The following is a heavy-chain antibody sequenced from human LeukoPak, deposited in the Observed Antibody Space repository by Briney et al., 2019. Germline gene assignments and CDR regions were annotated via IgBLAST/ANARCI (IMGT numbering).Heavy chain of an antibody. CDR1: GFTVSSNF. CDR3: AKCGNSGCHLIDY. V-gene: IGHV3-53*01. Sequence: GGSLRLSCAASGFTVSSNFMTWVRQAPGKGLEWVSLIYPGGTTYYGDSVKGRFTISRDTSKNTLYLQMNSLRADDTAVYYCAKCGNSGCHLIDYWGQGTLVTVSS. J-gene: IGHJ4*02. D-gene: IGHD5-12*01. CDR2: IYPGGTT.